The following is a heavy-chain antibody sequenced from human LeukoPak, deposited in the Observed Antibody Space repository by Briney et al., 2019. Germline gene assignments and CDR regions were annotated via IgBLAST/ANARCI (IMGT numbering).Heavy chain of an antibody. V-gene: IGHV6-1*01. CDR2: TYYRSKWYN. CDR3: ARGGGFSFGAQSYYQLSL. CDR1: GDSVSSNSAA. J-gene: IGHJ4*02. Sequence: SQTLSLTCAISGDSVSSNSAAWNWIRQSPSRGLEWLGRTYYRSKWYNDYAVSVKSRITINPDTSKNQFSLQLNSVTPEDTAVYYCARGGGFSFGAQSYYQLSLWGQGTLVTVSS. D-gene: IGHD3-10*01.